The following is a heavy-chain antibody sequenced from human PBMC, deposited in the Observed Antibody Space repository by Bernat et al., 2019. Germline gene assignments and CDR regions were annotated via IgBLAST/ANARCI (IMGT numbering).Heavy chain of an antibody. D-gene: IGHD2-15*01. Sequence: VQLVESGGGVVQPGRSLRLSCAASGFTFSSYWMHWVRQAPGKGLVWVSRIYTDGSNTDYADSVKGRFTISRDNAKNTLYLQMNNLRVEDTAVYYCARVRYCRSGSCSSDFDYWGQGTLVTVSS. CDR3: ARVRYCRSGSCSSDFDY. V-gene: IGHV3-74*02. J-gene: IGHJ4*02. CDR2: IYTDGSNT. CDR1: GFTFSSYW.